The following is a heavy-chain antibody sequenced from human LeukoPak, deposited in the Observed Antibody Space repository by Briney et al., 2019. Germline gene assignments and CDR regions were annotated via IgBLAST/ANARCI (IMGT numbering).Heavy chain of an antibody. V-gene: IGHV3-7*01. CDR3: ARSRRDGNDY. CDR2: INEDGSAK. CDR1: GFTFSSSW. Sequence: GGSLRLSCAASGFTFSSSWMSWVRQAPGKGLEWVANINEDGSAKYYVDTVKGRFTISRDNAKRSLDLQVNSLRAEDTAVYYCARSRRDGNDYWGQGTLVTVSS. D-gene: IGHD5-24*01. J-gene: IGHJ4*02.